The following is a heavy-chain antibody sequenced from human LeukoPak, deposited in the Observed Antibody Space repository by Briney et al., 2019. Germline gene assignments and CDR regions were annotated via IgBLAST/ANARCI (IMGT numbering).Heavy chain of an antibody. CDR2: IYHSGST. Sequence: SETLSLTCTVSGYSISSGYYWGWIRQPPGKGLEWIGSIYHSGSTYYNPSLKSRVTISVDTSKNQFFLKLSSVTAADTAVYYCARSSLRYFDWLGDPFDYWGQGTLVTVSS. CDR3: ARSSLRYFDWLGDPFDY. V-gene: IGHV4-38-2*02. J-gene: IGHJ4*02. D-gene: IGHD3-9*01. CDR1: GYSISSGYY.